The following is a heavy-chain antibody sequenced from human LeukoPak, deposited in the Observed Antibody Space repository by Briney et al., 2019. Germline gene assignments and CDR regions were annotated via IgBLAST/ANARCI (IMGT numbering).Heavy chain of an antibody. V-gene: IGHV4-39*02. CDR1: DESFSGYY. CDR3: ARSSGTGTFSY. D-gene: IGHD6-25*01. CDR2: VYYGRSP. Sequence: SETLSLTCAVYDESFSGYYWAWIRQPPGKGLEWIGSVYYGRSPYFNPSLESRATISVDTSKNHFSLKVSSVTAADTAVYYCARSSGTGTFSYWGQGTLVTVSS. J-gene: IGHJ4*02.